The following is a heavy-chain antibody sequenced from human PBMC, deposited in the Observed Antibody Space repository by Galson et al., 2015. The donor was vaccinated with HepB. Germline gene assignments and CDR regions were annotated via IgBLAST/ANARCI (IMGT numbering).Heavy chain of an antibody. CDR2: IKQDGSEK. V-gene: IGHV3-7*03. Sequence: SLRLSCAASGFTFSSYWMSWVRQAPGKGLEWVANIKQDGSEKYYVDSVKGRFTISRDNAKNSLYLQMNSLRAEDTAVYYCARGGSVYYYDSSGYYAGSVPLVYWGQGTLVTVSS. D-gene: IGHD3-22*01. J-gene: IGHJ4*02. CDR1: GFTFSSYW. CDR3: ARGGSVYYYDSSGYYAGSVPLVY.